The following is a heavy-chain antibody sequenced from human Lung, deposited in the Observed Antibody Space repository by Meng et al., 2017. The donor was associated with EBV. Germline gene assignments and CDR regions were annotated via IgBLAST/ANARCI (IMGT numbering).Heavy chain of an antibody. CDR3: SKDLVGSDDD. CDR2: TNEDGGIT. CDR1: GFSFSRYW. J-gene: IGHJ4*02. V-gene: IGHV3-74*01. Sequence: VELGGSGGASVQAGGSLRLLCVTSGFSFSRYWMHWVRQAPGKGLEWVSRTNEDGGITTYADSVKGRFTISRDNTKNTLYLQMNSLRAEDTGVYFCSKDLVGSDDDWGQGTLVTVSS. D-gene: IGHD6-25*01.